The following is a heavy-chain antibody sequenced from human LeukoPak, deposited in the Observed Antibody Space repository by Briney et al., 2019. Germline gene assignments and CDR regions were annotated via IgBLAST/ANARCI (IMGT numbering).Heavy chain of an antibody. J-gene: IGHJ6*02. V-gene: IGHV3-33*01. CDR2: IWYDGSNK. CDR3: ARDRLRSGSYEQGTYYYYGMDV. CDR1: GFTFSSYG. D-gene: IGHD3-10*01. Sequence: PGGSLRLSCAASGFTFSSYGMHWVRQAPGKGLEWVAVIWYDGSNKYYADSVKGRFTISRDNSKNTLYLQMNSLRAEDTAVYYCARDRLRSGSYEQGTYYYYGMDVWGQGTTVTVSS.